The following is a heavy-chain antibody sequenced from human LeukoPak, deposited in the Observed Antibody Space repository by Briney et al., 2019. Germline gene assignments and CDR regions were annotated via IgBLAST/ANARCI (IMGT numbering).Heavy chain of an antibody. CDR1: GASFSGYF. V-gene: IGHV4-34*01. CDR2: IKYDGTT. CDR3: ARGPDYYGDYISWFPDAFHI. Sequence: SEPLSLTCAVSGASFSGYFWNWIRQSPEKGLEWIGEIKYDGTTNYNPSLTSRVTMSIDKATNQFHLKVTSLTAADTAVYYCARGPDYYGDYISWFPDAFHIWGQGTLVSVSP. D-gene: IGHD4-17*01. J-gene: IGHJ3*02.